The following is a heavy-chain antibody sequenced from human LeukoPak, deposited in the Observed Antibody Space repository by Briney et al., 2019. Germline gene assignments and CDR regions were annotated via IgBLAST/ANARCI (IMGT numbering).Heavy chain of an antibody. CDR3: AGASRVRLDY. Sequence: PSETLSLTCAVSGYSISSGYYWGWIRQPPGKGLEWIGSVYHSGSTIYNPSLKSRVTISVDTSKNQFSLKLSSVTAADTAVYYCAGASRVRLDYWGQGTLVTVSS. CDR2: VYHSGST. CDR1: GYSISSGYY. D-gene: IGHD4/OR15-4a*01. V-gene: IGHV4-38-2*01. J-gene: IGHJ4*02.